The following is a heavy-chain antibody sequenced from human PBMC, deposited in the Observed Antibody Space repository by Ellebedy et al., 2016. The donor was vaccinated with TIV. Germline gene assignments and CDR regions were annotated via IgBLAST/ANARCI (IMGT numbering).Heavy chain of an antibody. V-gene: IGHV1-18*01. D-gene: IGHD3-10*01. CDR2: ISGYNGDT. CDR1: GYSFTSYG. J-gene: IGHJ6*02. CDR3: ARAQITMVRGIKGYYYYGMDV. Sequence: AASVKVSCKSSGYSFTSYGLSWVRQAPGQGLEWMGWISGYNGDTNYAQKLQGRVTMTTDTFTSTAYMELRSLRSDDTAVYYCARAQITMVRGIKGYYYYGMDVWGPGTTVTVSS.